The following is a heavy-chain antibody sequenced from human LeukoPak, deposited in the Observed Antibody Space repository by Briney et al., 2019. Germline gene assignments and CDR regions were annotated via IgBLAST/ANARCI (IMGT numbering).Heavy chain of an antibody. V-gene: IGHV1-46*01. Sequence: EASVKVSCKASGYTFTSYYMHWVRQAPGQGLEWMGIINPSGGSTSYAQKFQGRVTMTRDTSTSTVYMELSRLRSDDTAVYYCARDLAELNSRFDYWGQGTLVTVSS. CDR3: ARDLAELNSRFDY. CDR2: INPSGGST. D-gene: IGHD4-23*01. CDR1: GYTFTSYY. J-gene: IGHJ4*02.